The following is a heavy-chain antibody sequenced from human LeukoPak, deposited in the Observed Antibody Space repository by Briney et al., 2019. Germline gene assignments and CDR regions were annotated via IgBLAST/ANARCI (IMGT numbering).Heavy chain of an antibody. Sequence: GGSLRLSCTASGFTFGDYAMSWVRQAPGKGLEWVGFIRSKAFGGTTEYAASVKGRSTISRDDSKYIAHLQMNSLKSEDTAVYYCTRGPYNNYVNLDYWGQGTLVTVSS. CDR1: GFTFGDYA. D-gene: IGHD4-11*01. J-gene: IGHJ4*02. CDR2: IRSKAFGGTT. CDR3: TRGPYNNYVNLDY. V-gene: IGHV3-49*04.